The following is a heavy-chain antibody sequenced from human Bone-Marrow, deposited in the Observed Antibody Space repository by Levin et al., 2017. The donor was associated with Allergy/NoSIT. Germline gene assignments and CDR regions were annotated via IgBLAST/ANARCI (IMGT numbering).Heavy chain of an antibody. Sequence: SETLSLTCTVSGGSISSGGYYWSWIRQHPGKGLEWIGYIYYSGSTYYNPSLKSRVTISVDTSKNQFSLKLSSVTAADTAVYYCARAGVLRYFDWLYEKPKNDAFDSWGQGTMVTVSS. CDR2: IYYSGST. J-gene: IGHJ3*02. D-gene: IGHD3-9*01. CDR3: ARAGVLRYFDWLYEKPKNDAFDS. V-gene: IGHV4-31*03. CDR1: GGSISSGGYY.